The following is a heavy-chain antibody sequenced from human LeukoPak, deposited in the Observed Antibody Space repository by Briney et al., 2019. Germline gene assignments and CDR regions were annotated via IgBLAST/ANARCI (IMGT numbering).Heavy chain of an antibody. CDR3: ARGYDSSGYYHLDY. CDR1: GYTFTGYY. Sequence: ASVNVSCKATGYTFTGYYMHWVRQAPGQGLEWMGWISAYNGNTNYAQKLQGRVTMTTDTSTSTAYMELRSLRSDDTAVYYCARGYDSSGYYHLDYWGQGTLVTVSS. J-gene: IGHJ4*02. V-gene: IGHV1-18*04. D-gene: IGHD3-22*01. CDR2: ISAYNGNT.